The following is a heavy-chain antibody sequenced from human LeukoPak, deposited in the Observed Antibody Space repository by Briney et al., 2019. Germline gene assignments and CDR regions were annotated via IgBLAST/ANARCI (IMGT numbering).Heavy chain of an antibody. D-gene: IGHD2-21*02. CDR1: GGSFSGYY. J-gene: IGHJ4*02. CDR2: IYTSGST. Sequence: PSETLSLTCAVYGGSFSGYYWSWIRQPAGKGLEWIGRIYTSGSTNYNPSLKSRVTISVDTSKNQFSLKLTSVTAADTAMYYCARSAYCGGNCYYYFDYWGQGTLVTVSS. CDR3: ARSAYCGGNCYYYFDY. V-gene: IGHV4-59*10.